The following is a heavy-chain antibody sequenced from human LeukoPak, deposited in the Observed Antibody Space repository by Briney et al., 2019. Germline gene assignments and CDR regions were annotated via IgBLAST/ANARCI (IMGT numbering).Heavy chain of an antibody. J-gene: IGHJ3*02. D-gene: IGHD6-6*01. CDR2: IYYSGGT. Sequence: SETLSLTCTVSGGSISSYYWSWIRQPPGKGLEWIGYIYYSGGTNYNPSLKSRVTISVDTSKNQFSLKLSSVTAADTAVYYCASINSSSSRGRAFDIWGQGTMVTVSS. CDR1: GGSISSYY. CDR3: ASINSSSSRGRAFDI. V-gene: IGHV4-59*01.